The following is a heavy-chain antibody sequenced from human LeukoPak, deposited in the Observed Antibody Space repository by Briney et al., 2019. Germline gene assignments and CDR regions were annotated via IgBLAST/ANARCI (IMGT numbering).Heavy chain of an antibody. Sequence: SETLSLTCTVSGGSISSGSYYWSWIRQPAGKGLEWIGRIYTSGSTNYNPSLKSRVTISVDTSKNQFSLKLSSVTAADTAVYYCARESAPIDAFDIWGQGTMVTVSS. D-gene: IGHD6-25*01. V-gene: IGHV4-61*02. CDR3: ARESAPIDAFDI. J-gene: IGHJ3*02. CDR2: IYTSGST. CDR1: GGSISSGSYY.